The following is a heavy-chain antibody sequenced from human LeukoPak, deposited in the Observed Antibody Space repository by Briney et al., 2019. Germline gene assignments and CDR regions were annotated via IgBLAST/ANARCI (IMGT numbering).Heavy chain of an antibody. CDR1: GFTFSSYA. CDR2: ISGSGSRT. CDR3: VEGGAPSYYDGSGDAYFDY. Sequence: GGSLRLSCAASGFTFSSYAMSWVRQAPGRGLEWVSVISGSGSRTSYADSVKGRFTVSRDNSKNTLYLQMNSLRAEDTAVYFCVEGGAPSYYDGSGDAYFDYWGQGTLVTVSS. D-gene: IGHD3-22*01. V-gene: IGHV3-23*01. J-gene: IGHJ4*02.